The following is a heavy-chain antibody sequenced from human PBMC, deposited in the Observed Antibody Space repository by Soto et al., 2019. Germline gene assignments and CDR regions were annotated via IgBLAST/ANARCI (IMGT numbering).Heavy chain of an antibody. CDR2: INHSGST. Sequence: QVQLQQWGAGLLKPSETLSLTCAVYGGSFSGYYWSWVRQPPGKGLDWIGEINHSGSTNYNPSLRSRVTVSVDTDKNQFPLNLRPVAAADTAVYYCGRGTGRVVTATIYYFYGMDFWGQGTTVTVS. CDR1: GGSFSGYY. D-gene: IGHD2-21*02. V-gene: IGHV4-34*01. CDR3: GRGTGRVVTATIYYFYGMDF. J-gene: IGHJ6*02.